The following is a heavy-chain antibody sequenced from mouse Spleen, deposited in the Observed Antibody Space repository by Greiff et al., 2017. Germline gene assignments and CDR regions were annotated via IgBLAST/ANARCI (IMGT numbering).Heavy chain of an antibody. CDR3: ARPSYGSSFYYAMDY. CDR1: GYTFTSYW. J-gene: IGHJ4*01. D-gene: IGHD1-1*01. Sequence: VQLQQSGAELVKPGASVKLSCKASGYTFTSYWMQWVKQRPGQGLEWIGEIDPSDSYTNYNQKFKGKATLTVDTSSSTAYMQLSSLTSEDSAVYYCARPSYGSSFYYAMDYWGQGTSVTVSS. CDR2: IDPSDSYT. V-gene: IGHV1-50*01.